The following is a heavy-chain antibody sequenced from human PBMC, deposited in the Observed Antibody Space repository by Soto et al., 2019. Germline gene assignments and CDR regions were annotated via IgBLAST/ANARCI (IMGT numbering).Heavy chain of an antibody. J-gene: IGHJ4*02. CDR2: IYYSGST. Sequence: PSETLSLTCTVSGGSISSGDYYWSWIRQPPGKGLEWIGYIYYSGSTYYNPSLKSRVTISVDTSKNQFSLKLSSVTAADTAVYYRARGKYPGGNFDYWGQGTLVTVPS. CDR3: ARGKYPGGNFDY. CDR1: GGSISSGDYY. D-gene: IGHD1-1*01. V-gene: IGHV4-30-4*01.